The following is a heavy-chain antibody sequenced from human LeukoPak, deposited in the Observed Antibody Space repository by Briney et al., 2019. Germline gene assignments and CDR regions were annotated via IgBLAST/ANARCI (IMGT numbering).Heavy chain of an antibody. V-gene: IGHV4-34*01. J-gene: IGHJ4*02. CDR1: GGSLSGYY. CDR3: ARGGTYYDFWSGDY. CDR2: LNHRGIT. D-gene: IGHD3-3*01. Sequence: SETLSLTCAVYGGSLSGYYWTWIRQPPGKGLEWIGELNHRGITNYNPSLKSRVTISVDTSKRQFSLKLSSVTAADTALYYCARGGTYYDFWSGDYWGQGTPVTVPS.